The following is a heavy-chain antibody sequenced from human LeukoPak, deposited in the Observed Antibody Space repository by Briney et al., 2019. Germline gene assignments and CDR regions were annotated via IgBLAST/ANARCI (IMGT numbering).Heavy chain of an antibody. Sequence: PSETLSLTCTVSGGSISSYYWSWIRQPPGKGLEWIGYIYYSGSTNYNPSLKSRVTISVDTSKKQFSLKLSSVTAADTALYYCARGGEGAFDIWGQGTMVTVSS. CDR1: GGSISSYY. CDR2: IYYSGST. J-gene: IGHJ3*02. V-gene: IGHV4-59*01. CDR3: ARGGEGAFDI.